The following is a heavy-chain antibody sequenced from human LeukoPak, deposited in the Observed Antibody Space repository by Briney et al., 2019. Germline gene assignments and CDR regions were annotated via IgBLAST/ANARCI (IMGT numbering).Heavy chain of an antibody. CDR3: ARGGLPDYFDY. D-gene: IGHD3-16*01. CDR1: GYTFTNYG. CDR2: ISTYNDYT. Sequence: ASVKVSCKASGYTFTNYGISWVRQAPGQGLEWMGWISTYNDYTKYSQKLQGRVTMTTDTSTSTAYMELSRLRSDDTAVYYCARGGLPDYFDYWGQGTLVTVSS. J-gene: IGHJ4*02. V-gene: IGHV1-18*01.